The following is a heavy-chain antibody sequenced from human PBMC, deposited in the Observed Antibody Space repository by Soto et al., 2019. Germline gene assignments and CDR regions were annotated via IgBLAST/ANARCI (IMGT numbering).Heavy chain of an antibody. Sequence: SATLALTCTPCCNSISNGRGYWCWPRMPPGKGLEWIASIKYSGTTFYNPSLKSRVTLSVDTSKNQFALKLSSVTAAETAVYYCARHGITGSYFDAFDIWGQGTMVT. CDR1: CNSISNGRGY. CDR2: IKYSGTT. D-gene: IGHD1-26*01. V-gene: IGHV4-39*01. J-gene: IGHJ3*02. CDR3: ARHGITGSYFDAFDI.